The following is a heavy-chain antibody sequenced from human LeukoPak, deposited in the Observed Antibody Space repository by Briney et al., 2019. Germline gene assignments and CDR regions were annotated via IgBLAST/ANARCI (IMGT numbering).Heavy chain of an antibody. V-gene: IGHV3-49*04. CDR3: TRVEMATIHFDY. CDR1: GFTFGDYA. Sequence: GGSLRLSCTASGFTFGDYAMSWVRQAPGKGLEWVGFIRSKAYGGTTEYAASVKGRFTISRDDSNSIAYLQMNSLKTEDTAVYYCTRVEMATIHFDYWGQGTLVTVSS. CDR2: IRSKAYGGTT. D-gene: IGHD5-24*01. J-gene: IGHJ4*02.